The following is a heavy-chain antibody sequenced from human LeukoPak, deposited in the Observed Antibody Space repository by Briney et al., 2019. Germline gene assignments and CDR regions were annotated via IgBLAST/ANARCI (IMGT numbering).Heavy chain of an antibody. V-gene: IGHV3-74*01. Sequence: GGSLRLSCVASGFTFSNYWMHWDRQAPGKGLVWVSRITSDGSSTSYADSVKGRFTISRDNAKNTLYLHMNSLRAEDTAVYYCTRDEAVGAPFDYWGQGTLVTVSS. CDR1: GFTFSNYW. J-gene: IGHJ4*02. CDR2: ITSDGSST. D-gene: IGHD1-26*01. CDR3: TRDEAVGAPFDY.